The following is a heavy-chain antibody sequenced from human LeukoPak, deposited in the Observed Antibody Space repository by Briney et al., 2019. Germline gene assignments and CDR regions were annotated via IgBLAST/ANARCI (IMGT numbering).Heavy chain of an antibody. J-gene: IGHJ4*02. CDR1: GDTFSNYG. Sequence: SVKVSCKTSGDTFSNYGITWVRQAPGQGLEWMGGITPIIGATNYAQKFKGRVTITADESTSTAYMELSSLRSEDTAVFYCARPGTALAYYFDYWGQGTLVTVSS. V-gene: IGHV1-69*13. CDR2: ITPIIGAT. D-gene: IGHD6-13*01. CDR3: ARPGTALAYYFDY.